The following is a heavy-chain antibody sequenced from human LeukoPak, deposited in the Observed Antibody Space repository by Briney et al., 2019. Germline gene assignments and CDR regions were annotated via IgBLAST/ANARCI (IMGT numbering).Heavy chain of an antibody. J-gene: IGHJ3*02. CDR3: AGSGYNFPNAFDI. D-gene: IGHD2-15*01. V-gene: IGHV3-21*01. Sequence: PGGSLRLSCAASGFIFSHYNMYWVRQAPGKGLEWVSSINNAGYHIDYADSVKGRFTISRDNVRNSLSLQMNSLRAEDTAVYYCAGSGYNFPNAFDIWGRGTMVTVSS. CDR1: GFIFSHYN. CDR2: INNAGYHI.